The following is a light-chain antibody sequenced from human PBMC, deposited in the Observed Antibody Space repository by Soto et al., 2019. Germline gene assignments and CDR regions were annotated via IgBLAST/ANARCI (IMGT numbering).Light chain of an antibody. CDR3: QKYNRAPLT. V-gene: IGKV1-27*01. Sequence: DIQMTQSPCSLCASVGDRVTITCRASQGISNYLAWYQQKPGKVPKVLIYAASTLQSGVPSRFSAIGSGTDFTLTISSLQPEDVASYYSQKYNRAPLTFGGGTKVEIK. CDR1: QGISNY. CDR2: AAS. J-gene: IGKJ4*01.